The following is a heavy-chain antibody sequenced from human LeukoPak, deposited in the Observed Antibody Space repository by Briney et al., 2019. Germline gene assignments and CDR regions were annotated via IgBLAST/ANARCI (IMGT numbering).Heavy chain of an antibody. V-gene: IGHV3-9*01. CDR1: GFTFDDYA. J-gene: IGHJ4*02. Sequence: GGSLRLSCAASGFTFDDYAMHWVRQAPGKGLEWVSTIGWNSGSIGDADSVKGRFTISRDNGKNSLYLQMNSLRAEDTAFYYCAKDGRWLQLEYYFDYWGQGTLVTVSS. CDR3: AKDGRWLQLEYYFDY. CDR2: IGWNSGSI. D-gene: IGHD5-24*01.